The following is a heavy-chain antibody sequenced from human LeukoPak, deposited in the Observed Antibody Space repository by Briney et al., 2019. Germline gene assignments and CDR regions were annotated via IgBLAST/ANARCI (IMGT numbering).Heavy chain of an antibody. Sequence: GGSLRLSCAASGFTFSNYGMHWVRQAPGRGLEWVVVISHDGSNNNYADSVKGRFTISRDNAKNSVYLQMNSLRAEDTAVYYCARFHDFGRYWGQGTLVTVSS. V-gene: IGHV3-30*03. J-gene: IGHJ4*02. CDR2: ISHDGSNN. D-gene: IGHD3-3*01. CDR3: ARFHDFGRY. CDR1: GFTFSNYG.